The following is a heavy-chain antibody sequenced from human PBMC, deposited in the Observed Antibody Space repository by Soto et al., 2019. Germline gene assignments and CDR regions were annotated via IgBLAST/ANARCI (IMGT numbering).Heavy chain of an antibody. J-gene: IGHJ5*02. CDR3: ARMETFGSLNWLET. CDR1: VSSFTNND. V-gene: IGHV1-8*01. CDR2: MNPGSGDT. D-gene: IGHD3-16*01. Sequence: ASGXVCFPSSVSSFTNNDLTCVLQAPGQGLDWMGWMNPGSGDTGYAQKFQGRVTMTRDISIDTAYMELSSLRSDDTDIYYCARMETFGSLNWLETWGQGTLV.